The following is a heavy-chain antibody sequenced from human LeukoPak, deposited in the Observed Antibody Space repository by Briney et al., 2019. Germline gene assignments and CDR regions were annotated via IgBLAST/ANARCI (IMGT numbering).Heavy chain of an antibody. CDR2: IKQDGSEK. D-gene: IGHD3-10*01. CDR3: ARTKVRGVIRYYYYMDV. Sequence: GGSLRLSCAASGFTFSSYWMSWVRQAPGKGLEWVANIKQDGSEKYYVDSVKGRFTISRDNAKNSLYLQMNSLRAEDTAVYYCARTKVRGVIRYYYYMDVWGKGTTVTVSS. CDR1: GFTFSSYW. V-gene: IGHV3-7*01. J-gene: IGHJ6*03.